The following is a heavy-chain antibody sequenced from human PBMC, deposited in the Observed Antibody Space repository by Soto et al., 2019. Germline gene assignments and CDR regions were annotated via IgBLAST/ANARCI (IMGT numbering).Heavy chain of an antibody. CDR2: FDPEESET. CDR1: GYTLTELY. V-gene: IGHV1-24*01. D-gene: IGHD3-9*01. Sequence: GASVKVSCTVSGYTLTELYMHWVRQAPGKGLEWMGGFDPEESETFYAQKFQGRITMTEDTSTDTAYMALSGLRSEDTAVYYCATVTYYDVLTGYYRALDYWGQGALVTVSS. J-gene: IGHJ4*02. CDR3: ATVTYYDVLTGYYRALDY.